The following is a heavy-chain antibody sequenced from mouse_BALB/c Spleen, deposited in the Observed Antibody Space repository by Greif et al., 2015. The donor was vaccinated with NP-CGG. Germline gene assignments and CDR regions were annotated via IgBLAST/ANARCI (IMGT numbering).Heavy chain of an antibody. V-gene: IGHV1-7*01. D-gene: IGHD4-1*01. CDR3: ATGTYFDV. J-gene: IGHJ1*01. Sequence: VKLMESGAELAKPGASVKMSCKASGYTFTSYWMHWVKQRPGRGLEWIGYINPSTGYTEYNQKFKDKATLTADKSSSTAYMQLSSLTSEDSAVYYCATGTYFDVWGAGTTVTVSS. CDR2: INPSTGYT. CDR1: GYTFTSYW.